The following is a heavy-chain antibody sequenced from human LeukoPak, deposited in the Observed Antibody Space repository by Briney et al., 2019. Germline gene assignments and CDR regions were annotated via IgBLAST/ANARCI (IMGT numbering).Heavy chain of an antibody. Sequence: NPSETLSLTCTVSGGSISSYYWSWIRQPPGKGLEWIGYIYYSGSTNYNPSLKSRVTISVDTSKNQFSLKLSSVTAADTAVHYCARHRRDGYKKQAFDIWGQGTMVTVSS. CDR3: ARHRRDGYKKQAFDI. D-gene: IGHD5-24*01. V-gene: IGHV4-59*08. CDR2: IYYSGST. J-gene: IGHJ3*02. CDR1: GGSISSYY.